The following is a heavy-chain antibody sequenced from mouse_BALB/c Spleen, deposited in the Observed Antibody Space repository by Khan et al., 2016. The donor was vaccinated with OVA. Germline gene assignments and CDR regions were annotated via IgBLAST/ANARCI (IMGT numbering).Heavy chain of an antibody. CDR3: ARAYYRYDGYYAMDY. J-gene: IGHJ4*01. Sequence: QVQLKQSGPGLVAPSQSLSITCTVSGFSLSRYNIHWVRQPPGKGLEWLGMIWGGGGTDYNSTLKIRLSIIKDNSKSQVFLKMNSLQTDDTAMYFCARAYYRYDGYYAMDYRGQGTSVTVSS. CDR2: IWGGGGT. D-gene: IGHD2-14*01. CDR1: GFSLSRYN. V-gene: IGHV2-6-4*01.